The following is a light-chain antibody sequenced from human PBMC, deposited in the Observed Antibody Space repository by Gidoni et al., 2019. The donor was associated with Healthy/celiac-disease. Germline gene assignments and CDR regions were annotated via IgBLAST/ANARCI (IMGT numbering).Light chain of an antibody. V-gene: IGKV1-5*01. Sequence: DIQMTQSPSTLSASVGDRVTITCRARQSISTWLAWYQQKPGKAPKLLIHDASSLESGVPSRISGSGSGTEFSLTISSLQPDDFATYYCQQYNSYSPTFGQGTKVEIK. CDR3: QQYNSYSPT. CDR2: DAS. CDR1: QSISTW. J-gene: IGKJ1*01.